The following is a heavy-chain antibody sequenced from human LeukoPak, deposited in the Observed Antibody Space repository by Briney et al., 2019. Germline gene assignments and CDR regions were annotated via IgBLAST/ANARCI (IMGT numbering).Heavy chain of an antibody. Sequence: PSETLSLTCAVYGGSFSGYYWSWIRQPPGKGLEWIGEINHSGSTNYNPSLKSRVTISVDTSKNQFSLKLSSVTAADTAVYYGARVTIVAVARFDYWGQGTLVTVSS. CDR3: ARVTIVAVARFDY. V-gene: IGHV4-34*01. CDR2: INHSGST. CDR1: GGSFSGYY. D-gene: IGHD6-19*01. J-gene: IGHJ4*02.